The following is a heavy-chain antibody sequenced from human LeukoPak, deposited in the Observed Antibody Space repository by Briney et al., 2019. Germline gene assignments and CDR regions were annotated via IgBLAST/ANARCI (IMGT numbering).Heavy chain of an antibody. Sequence: PSETLSLTCTVSGGSISSYYWSWIRQSPGKGLEWIGYIYYSGSTNFNPSLKGRVTISVDTSKNQFSLKLSSVTAADTAVYYCARSLRFLEWLLFDYWGQGTLVTVSS. D-gene: IGHD3-3*01. V-gene: IGHV4-59*12. CDR1: GGSISSYY. CDR2: IYYSGST. CDR3: ARSLRFLEWLLFDY. J-gene: IGHJ4*02.